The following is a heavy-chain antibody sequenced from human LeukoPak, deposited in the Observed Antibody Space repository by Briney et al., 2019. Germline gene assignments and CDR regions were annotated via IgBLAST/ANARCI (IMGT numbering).Heavy chain of an antibody. CDR3: ARDNSLYYYDSSGNDY. J-gene: IGHJ4*02. Sequence: GGSLRLSCAASGFTFSDYYMSWIRQAPGKGLEWVSYISSSGSTIYYADSVKGRFTISRDNAKNSLYLQMNSLRAEDTAVYYCARDNSLYYYDSSGNDYWGQGTLVTVSS. V-gene: IGHV3-11*04. D-gene: IGHD3-22*01. CDR1: GFTFSDYY. CDR2: ISSSGSTI.